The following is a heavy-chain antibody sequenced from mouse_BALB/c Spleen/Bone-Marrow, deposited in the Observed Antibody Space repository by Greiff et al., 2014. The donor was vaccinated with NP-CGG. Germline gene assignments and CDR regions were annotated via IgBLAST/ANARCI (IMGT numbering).Heavy chain of an antibody. J-gene: IGHJ3*01. CDR3: ARRDYSFAY. CDR1: GYAFTNYL. D-gene: IGHD2-13*01. Sequence: VQLQQPGAELVRPGTSVKVSCKASGYAFTNYLIEWVKQRPGQGLEWIGVINPGSGGTNYNEKFKGKATLTADKSSSTAYMQLSSLTSDDSAVYFCARRDYSFAYWGQGTPVTVSA. CDR2: INPGSGGT. V-gene: IGHV1-54*01.